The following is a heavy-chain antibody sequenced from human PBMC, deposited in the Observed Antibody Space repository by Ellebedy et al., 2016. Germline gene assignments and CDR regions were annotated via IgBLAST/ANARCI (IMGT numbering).Heavy chain of an antibody. CDR2: IYPGDSDT. J-gene: IGHJ4*02. CDR1: GYSFTTYW. D-gene: IGHD3-10*01. CDR3: VRHERGSGSYSLVFLR. V-gene: IGHV5-51*01. Sequence: ASVKVSCKGSGYSFTTYWIGWVRQMPGKDLEWMGIIYPGDSDTRYSPSFQGHVTISADKSISTAYLQWSSLKASDTAMYYCVRHERGSGSYSLVFLRWGQGTLVTVSS.